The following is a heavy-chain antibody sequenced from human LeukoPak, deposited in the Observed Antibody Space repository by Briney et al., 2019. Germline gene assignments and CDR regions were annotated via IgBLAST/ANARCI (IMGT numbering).Heavy chain of an antibody. CDR2: IYYSGST. V-gene: IGHV4-59*01. CDR1: GGSMSSYY. D-gene: IGHD3-16*01. J-gene: IGHJ4*02. Sequence: ASETLSLTCTVSGGSMSSYYWSWIRQPPGKGLEWIGYIYYSGSTNYNPSLKSRVTISVDTSKNQFTLKLSSVTAADTAVYYCARGRYGWLPFDHWGQGTLVTVSS. CDR3: ARGRYGWLPFDH.